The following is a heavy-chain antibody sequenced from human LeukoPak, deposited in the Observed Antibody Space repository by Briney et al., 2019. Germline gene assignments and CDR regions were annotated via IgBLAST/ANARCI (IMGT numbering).Heavy chain of an antibody. CDR3: ARDGCSSTRCSAGGNWFDP. Sequence: GASVKVSCKASGYFSTSYHMHWVRQAPGQGLEWMGIIDPTGGSTTYPQRFQGRVTMTRDTSTSTVYMELSSLRSEDTAMYYCARDGCSSTRCSAGGNWFDPWGQGTLVTVSS. D-gene: IGHD2-2*01. J-gene: IGHJ5*02. V-gene: IGHV1-46*01. CDR2: IDPTGGST. CDR1: GYFSTSYH.